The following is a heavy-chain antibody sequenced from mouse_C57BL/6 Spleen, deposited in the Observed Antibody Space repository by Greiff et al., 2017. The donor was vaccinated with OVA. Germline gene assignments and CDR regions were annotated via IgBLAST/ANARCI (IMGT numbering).Heavy chain of an antibody. D-gene: IGHD1-1*01. J-gene: IGHJ2*01. Sequence: VQLQQSGAELVKPGASVKMSCKASGYTFTSYWITWVKQRPGQGLEWIGDIYPGSGSTNYNEKFKSKATLTVDTSSSTAYMQLSSLTSEDSAVYYCARSITTVVATDWGQGTTLTVSS. CDR2: IYPGSGST. CDR1: GYTFTSYW. V-gene: IGHV1-55*01. CDR3: ARSITTVVATD.